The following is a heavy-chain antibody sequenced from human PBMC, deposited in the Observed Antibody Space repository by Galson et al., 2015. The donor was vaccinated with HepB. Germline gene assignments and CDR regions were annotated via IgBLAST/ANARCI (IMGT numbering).Heavy chain of an antibody. CDR2: ISVYNGNT. D-gene: IGHD3-22*01. CDR1: GYTFTNYG. CDR3: ARLYYYGSSGYYPYWYFDL. J-gene: IGHJ2*01. Sequence: SVKVSCKASGYTFTNYGLSWVRQAPGQGLEWMGWISVYNGNTNYAQKLQGRVTMTTDTSTSTAYMELRSLRSDDTAVYHCARLYYYGSSGYYPYWYFDLWGRGTLVTVSS. V-gene: IGHV1-18*01.